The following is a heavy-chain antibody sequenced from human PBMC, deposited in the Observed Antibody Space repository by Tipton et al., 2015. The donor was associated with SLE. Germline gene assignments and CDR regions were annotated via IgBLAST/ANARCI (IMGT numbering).Heavy chain of an antibody. V-gene: IGHV4-59*01. CDR1: NGSLSSYF. D-gene: IGHD6-19*01. Sequence: LRLSCTVSNGSLSSYFWTWIRQPPGKGLEWIGYIYYSGSTNYNPSLKSRVTISVDTSKNEFSLKLSSVTAADTAVYYCAGGLAVAGTRDYWGQGTLVTVSS. J-gene: IGHJ4*02. CDR2: IYYSGST. CDR3: AGGLAVAGTRDY.